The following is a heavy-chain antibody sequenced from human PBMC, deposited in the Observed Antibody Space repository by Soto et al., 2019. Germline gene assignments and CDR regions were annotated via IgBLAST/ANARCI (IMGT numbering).Heavy chain of an antibody. J-gene: IGHJ6*03. D-gene: IGHD6-6*01. Sequence: PSETLSLTCTVSGGSISSYYWSWIRQPPGKGLEWIGYIYYSGSTNYNPSLKSRVTISVDTSKNQFSLKLSSVTAADTAVYYCARGSSEAAHYYYYYYMDVWGKGTTVTVSS. CDR1: GGSISSYY. CDR2: IYYSGST. CDR3: ARGSSEAAHYYYYYYMDV. V-gene: IGHV4-59*08.